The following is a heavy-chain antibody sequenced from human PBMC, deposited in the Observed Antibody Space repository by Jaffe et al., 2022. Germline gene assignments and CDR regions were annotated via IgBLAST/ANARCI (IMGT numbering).Heavy chain of an antibody. CDR3: ARPLSSIAARPVFDFDY. CDR2: INPSGGST. Sequence: QVQLVQSGAEVKKPGASVKVSCKASGYTFTSYYMHWVRQAPGQGLEWMGIINPSGGSTSYAQKFQGRVTMTRDTSTSTVYMELSSLRSEDTAVYYCARPLSSIAARPVFDFDYWGQGTLVTVSS. J-gene: IGHJ4*02. CDR1: GYTFTSYY. D-gene: IGHD6-6*01. V-gene: IGHV1-46*03.